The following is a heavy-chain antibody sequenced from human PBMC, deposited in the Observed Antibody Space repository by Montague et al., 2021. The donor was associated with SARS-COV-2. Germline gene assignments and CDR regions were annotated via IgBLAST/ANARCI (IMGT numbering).Heavy chain of an antibody. V-gene: IGHV4-39*07. D-gene: IGHD3-10*01. CDR3: AVNYGSGSYSTYYYGMDV. Sequence: SETLSLTCTVSGGSISSGGYYWSWIRQPPGKGLEWIGEINHSGSTNYNPSIKSRVTISVDTSKNQFSLKLSSVTAADTAVYYCAVNYGSGSYSTYYYGMDVWGQGTTVTVSS. J-gene: IGHJ6*02. CDR1: GGSISSGGYY. CDR2: INHSGST.